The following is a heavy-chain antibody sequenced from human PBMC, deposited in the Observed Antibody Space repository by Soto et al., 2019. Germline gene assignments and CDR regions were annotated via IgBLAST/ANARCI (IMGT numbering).Heavy chain of an antibody. CDR2: IFSNDEK. Sequence: QVTLKESGPVLVKPTETLTLTCTVSGFSLSNARMGVSWIRQPPGKALEWLAHIFSNDEKSYSTSLKSRLTTSKDTSKSQVVLTMTNMDPVDTATYYCARIRLDCSGGSCYADAFDIWGQGTMVTVSS. V-gene: IGHV2-26*01. D-gene: IGHD2-15*01. CDR1: GFSLSNARMG. J-gene: IGHJ3*02. CDR3: ARIRLDCSGGSCYADAFDI.